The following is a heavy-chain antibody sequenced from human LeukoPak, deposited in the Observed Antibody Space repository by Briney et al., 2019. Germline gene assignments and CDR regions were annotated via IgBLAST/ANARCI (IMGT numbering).Heavy chain of an antibody. CDR1: GGSISSSSYY. CDR2: IYYSGST. V-gene: IGHV4-39*07. CDR3: ARAGELELGNWFDP. J-gene: IGHJ5*02. D-gene: IGHD1-7*01. Sequence: PSETLSLTCTVSGGSISSSSYYWGWIRQPPGKGLEWIGSIYYSGSTYYNPSLKSRVTISVGTSKNQFSLKLSSVTAADTAVYYCARAGELELGNWFDPWGQGTLVTVSS.